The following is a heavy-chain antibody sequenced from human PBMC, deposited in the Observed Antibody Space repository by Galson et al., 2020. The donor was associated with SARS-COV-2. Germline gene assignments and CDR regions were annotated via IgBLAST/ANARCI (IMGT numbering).Heavy chain of an antibody. CDR3: AHSRRSFDANSGFYRYFDA. D-gene: IGHD5-12*01. V-gene: IGHV2-5*02. CDR1: GISLTTRGVG. J-gene: IGHJ4*02. Sequence: SGPTLVKPTQTITLTCTLSGISLTTRGVGVAWIRQPPRKALGCLALIYWDDDLHYSPSQKNRLTITKDTSKNEVVLTMTNMAPVDTGTYFCAHSRRSFDANSGFYRYFDAWGQGTLITVSS. CDR2: IYWDDDL.